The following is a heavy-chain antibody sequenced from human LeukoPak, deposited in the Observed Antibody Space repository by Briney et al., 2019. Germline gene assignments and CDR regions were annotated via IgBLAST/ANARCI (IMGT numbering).Heavy chain of an antibody. D-gene: IGHD3-3*01. CDR1: GGSFSSYY. CDR3: ARHYTKGHTIFGVVTFDP. V-gene: IGHV4-39*01. J-gene: IGHJ5*02. CDR2: IYYSGST. Sequence: KPSETLSLTCAVYGGSFSSYYWGWIRQPPGKGLEWIGSIYYSGSTYYNPSLKSRVTISVDTSKNQFSLKLSSVTAADTAVYYCARHYTKGHTIFGVVTFDPWGQGTLVTVSS.